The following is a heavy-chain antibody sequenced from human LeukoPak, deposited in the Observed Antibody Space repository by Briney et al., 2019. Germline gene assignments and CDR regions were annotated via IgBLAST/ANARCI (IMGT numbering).Heavy chain of an antibody. V-gene: IGHV4-39*07. CDR1: GGSISSSSYY. J-gene: IGHJ4*02. D-gene: IGHD1-26*01. Sequence: PSETLSLTCTVSGGSISSSSYYWGWIRQPPGKGLEWIGSIYYSGSTYYNPSLKSRVTISVDTSKNQFSLKLSSVTAADTAVYYCARAREERGFDYWGQGTLVTVSS. CDR2: IYYSGST. CDR3: ARAREERGFDY.